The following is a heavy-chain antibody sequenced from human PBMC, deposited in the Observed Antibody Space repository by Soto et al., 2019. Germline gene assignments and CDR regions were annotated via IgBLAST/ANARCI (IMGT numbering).Heavy chain of an antibody. CDR1: GFSFSSYS. J-gene: IGHJ3*02. V-gene: IGHV3-21*01. D-gene: IGHD2-21*01. CDR2: ISSTSIYI. Sequence: EAQLVESGGGLVKPGGSLRLSCAASGFSFSSYSMNWVRQAPGKGLEWVSSISSTSIYIHYAGSLKGRFTISRDNPNNSLYLQMNSPRAEDTAVYSCARSDGIDRFLDIWGQGTRVTVSA. CDR3: ARSDGIDRFLDI.